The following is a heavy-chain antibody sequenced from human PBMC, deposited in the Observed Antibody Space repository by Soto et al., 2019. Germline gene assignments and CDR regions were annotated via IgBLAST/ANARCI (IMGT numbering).Heavy chain of an antibody. J-gene: IGHJ4*02. D-gene: IGHD3-9*01. CDR1: GFTFSSYS. V-gene: IGHV3-48*02. Sequence: GGSLRLSCAASGFTFSSYSMNWVRQAPGKGLEWVSYISSSSSTIYYADSVKGRFTISRDNAKNSLYLQMNSLRDEDTAVYYCARGPQIKYYDILTGYYPLPFDYWGQGTLVTAPQ. CDR2: ISSSSSTI. CDR3: ARGPQIKYYDILTGYYPLPFDY.